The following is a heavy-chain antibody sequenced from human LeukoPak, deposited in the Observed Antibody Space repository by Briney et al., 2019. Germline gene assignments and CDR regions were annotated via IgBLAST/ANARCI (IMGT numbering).Heavy chain of an antibody. Sequence: AASVKVSCKASGGTFSSYAISWVRQAPGQGLEWMGRIIPILGIANYAQKFQGRVTITADKSTSTAYMELSSLRSEDTAVYYCARDRSEAGYSSGWYDHYFDYWGQGTLVTVSS. CDR1: GGTFSSYA. CDR2: IIPILGIA. J-gene: IGHJ4*02. D-gene: IGHD6-19*01. V-gene: IGHV1-69*04. CDR3: ARDRSEAGYSSGWYDHYFDY.